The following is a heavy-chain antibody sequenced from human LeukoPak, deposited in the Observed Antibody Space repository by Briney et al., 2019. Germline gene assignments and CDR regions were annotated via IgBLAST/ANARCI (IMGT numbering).Heavy chain of an antibody. CDR3: AKVRVKERIVIVVVNRSYYFDY. J-gene: IGHJ4*02. CDR1: GFTFSDYY. CDR2: ISSSGSTI. D-gene: IGHD3-22*01. V-gene: IGHV3-11*01. Sequence: PGGSLRLSCAASGFTFSDYYMSWIRQAPGKGLEWVSYISSSGSTIYYADSVKGRFTISRDNAKNSLYLQMNSLRAEDTAVYYCAKVRVKERIVIVVVNRSYYFDYWGQGTLVTVSS.